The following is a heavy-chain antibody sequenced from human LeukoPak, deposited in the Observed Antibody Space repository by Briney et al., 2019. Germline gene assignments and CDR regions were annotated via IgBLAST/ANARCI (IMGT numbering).Heavy chain of an antibody. Sequence: SVKVSCKASGGTFSSYAISWVRQAPGQGLGWMGRIIPILGIANYAQKFQGRVTITADKSTSTAYMELSSLRSEDTAVYYCARDEQDIVVVPAATIDYYYGMDVWGQGTTVTVSS. CDR1: GGTFSSYA. J-gene: IGHJ6*02. CDR2: IIPILGIA. V-gene: IGHV1-69*04. D-gene: IGHD2-2*01. CDR3: ARDEQDIVVVPAATIDYYYGMDV.